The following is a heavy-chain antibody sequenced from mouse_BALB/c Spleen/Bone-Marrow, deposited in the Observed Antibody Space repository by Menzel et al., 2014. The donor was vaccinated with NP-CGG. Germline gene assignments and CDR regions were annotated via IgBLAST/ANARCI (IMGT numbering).Heavy chain of an antibody. CDR2: IYPGNSDT. CDR1: GYTFTSYW. V-gene: IGHV1-5*01. D-gene: IGHD1-1*01. Sequence: EVKLVESGTVLARPGASVKMSCKASGYTFTSYWMHWVKQRPGQGLEWIGAIYPGNSDTSYNQKFKGKAKLTAVTSTSTAYMELISLTNEDSAVYYGTRYPYYYGSRNYYAMDYWGQGTSVTVSS. J-gene: IGHJ4*01. CDR3: TRYPYYYGSRNYYAMDY.